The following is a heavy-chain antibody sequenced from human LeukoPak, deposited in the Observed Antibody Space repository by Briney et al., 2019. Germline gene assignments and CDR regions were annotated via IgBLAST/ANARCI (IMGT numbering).Heavy chain of an antibody. J-gene: IGHJ6*02. CDR3: ARVNGLYYYGMDV. CDR1: GGTFSSYT. V-gene: IGHV1-69*02. CDR2: IIPILGIA. Sequence: GASVKVSCKASGGTFSSYTISWVRQAPGQGLEWMGRIIPILGIANYAKKFQGRVTITADKSTSTAYMELSSLRSEDTAVYYCARVNGLYYYGMDVWGQGTTVTVSS.